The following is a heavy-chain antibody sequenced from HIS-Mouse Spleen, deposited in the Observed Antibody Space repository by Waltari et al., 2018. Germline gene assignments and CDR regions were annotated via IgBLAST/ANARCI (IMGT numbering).Heavy chain of an antibody. CDR2: IYYSGST. J-gene: IGHJ2*01. Sequence: QLQLQESGPGLVKPSETLSLTCPASGCSISTSSYYWGWLRQPPGKGLEWIGSIYYSGSTYYNPSLKSRVTISVDTSKNQFSLKLSSVTAADTAVYYCAREIPYSSSWYDWYFDLWGRGTLVTVSS. D-gene: IGHD6-13*01. V-gene: IGHV4-39*07. CDR3: AREIPYSSSWYDWYFDL. CDR1: GCSISTSSYY.